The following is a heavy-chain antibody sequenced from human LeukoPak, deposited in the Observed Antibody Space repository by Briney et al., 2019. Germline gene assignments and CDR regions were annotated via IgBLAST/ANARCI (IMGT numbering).Heavy chain of an antibody. V-gene: IGHV4-59*13. CDR1: APSFSGYH. D-gene: IGHD3-16*01. J-gene: IGHJ4*02. CDR2: ISSSGST. CDR3: AILGRGAHSWVSYYCDH. Sequence: PSETLSLTCTVSAPSFSGYHWSWLRQPPGKGLEWIGYISSSGSTSYNPSLKSRVTMSVDTSKNQFSLKLRSVTAADTAVYYCAILGRGAHSWVSYYCDHWGQGTLVSVSS.